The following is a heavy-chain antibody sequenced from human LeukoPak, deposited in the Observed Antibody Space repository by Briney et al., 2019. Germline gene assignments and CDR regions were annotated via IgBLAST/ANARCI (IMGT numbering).Heavy chain of an antibody. V-gene: IGHV3-48*03. Sequence: GGSLRLSCAASGFTFSLYEMNWVRQAPGKGLEWVSYISSSGTIYYADSVKGRFTISRDNAKNSLYLQMNSLRVEDTAIYYCARRRTGSYYSDYWGQGTLVTVSS. CDR1: GFTFSLYE. CDR2: ISSSGTI. J-gene: IGHJ4*02. D-gene: IGHD6-6*01. CDR3: ARRRTGSYYSDY.